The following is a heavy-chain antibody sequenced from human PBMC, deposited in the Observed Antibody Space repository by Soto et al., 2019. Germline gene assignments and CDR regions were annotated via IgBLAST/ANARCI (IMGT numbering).Heavy chain of an antibody. CDR2: VIPNLDVT. J-gene: IGHJ4*02. D-gene: IGHD2-15*01. Sequence: QVQLVQSGAEVRKPGSSVKVSCRASGGTLSSYTFSWVRQTPGQGLEGMGRVIPNLDVTNYAKKFQGRFTIVVDTSTSTAYMELNSLRYEDTAVYYCARDKGYCSDTSCPDFDYWGQGTLVTVSS. CDR3: ARDKGYCSDTSCPDFDY. V-gene: IGHV1-69*08. CDR1: GGTLSSYT.